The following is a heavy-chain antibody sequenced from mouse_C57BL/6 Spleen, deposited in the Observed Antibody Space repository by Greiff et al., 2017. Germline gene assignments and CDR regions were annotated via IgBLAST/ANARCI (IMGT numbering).Heavy chain of an antibody. Sequence: QVQLQQSGAELVKPGASVKMSCKASGYTFTSYWITWVKQRPGQGLEWIGDIYPGSGSTNYNEKFKSKATLTVDTSSSTAYMQLSSLTSEDSAVYYCARGVTTVVEVDYWGQGTTLTVSS. CDR2: IYPGSGST. D-gene: IGHD1-1*01. CDR3: ARGVTTVVEVDY. J-gene: IGHJ2*01. V-gene: IGHV1-55*01. CDR1: GYTFTSYW.